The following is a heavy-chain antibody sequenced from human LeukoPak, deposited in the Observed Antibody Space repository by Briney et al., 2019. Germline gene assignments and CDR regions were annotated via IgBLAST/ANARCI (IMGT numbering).Heavy chain of an antibody. CDR1: GGSISSYY. J-gene: IGHJ3*02. CDR3: ARVFGSSYDFRGAFDI. D-gene: IGHD5-12*01. V-gene: IGHV4-59*01. CDR2: IYYSGST. Sequence: PSETLSLTCTVSGGSISSYYWSWIRQPPGKGLEWIGYIYYSGSTNYNPPLKSRVTISVDTSKIQFSLKLSSVTAADTAVYYCARVFGSSYDFRGAFDIWGQGTMVTVSS.